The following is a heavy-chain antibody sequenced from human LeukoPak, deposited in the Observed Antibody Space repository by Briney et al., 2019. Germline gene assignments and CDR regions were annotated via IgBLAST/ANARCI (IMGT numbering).Heavy chain of an antibody. CDR2: IYHSGST. J-gene: IGHJ6*03. V-gene: IGHV4-30-2*01. CDR1: GGSISSGGYY. Sequence: SQTLSLTCTVSGGSISSGGYYWSWIRQPPGKGLEWIGYIYHSGSTYYNRSLKSRVTISVDRSKNQFSLKLSSVTAADTAVYYCARAGATVTHYYYYMDVWGKGTTVTVSS. CDR3: ARAGATVTHYYYYMDV. D-gene: IGHD4-11*01.